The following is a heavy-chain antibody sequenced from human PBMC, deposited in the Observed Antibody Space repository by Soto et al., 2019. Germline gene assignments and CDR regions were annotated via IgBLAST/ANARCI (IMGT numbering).Heavy chain of an antibody. D-gene: IGHD5-18*01. CDR2: IYYSGST. CDR1: GGSISSYY. V-gene: IGHV4-59*01. CDR3: ARDYGYSYGYTLDH. J-gene: IGHJ4*02. Sequence: QVQLQESGPGLVKPSETLSLTCTVSGGSISSYYWSWIRQPPGKGLEWIGYIYYSGSTNYNPSLELXVXPPVDTPKNQFSLKLSAVTAADTAAYYCARDYGYSYGYTLDHWGQGTLVTVSS.